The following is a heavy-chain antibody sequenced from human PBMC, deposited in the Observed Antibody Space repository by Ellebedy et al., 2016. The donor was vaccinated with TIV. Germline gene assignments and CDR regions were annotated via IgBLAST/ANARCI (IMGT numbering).Heavy chain of an antibody. V-gene: IGHV1-46*01. CDR3: ASEKTITSRGGFIDY. Sequence: ASVKVSCKASGHIFTSYYIHWVRQAPGQGLEWMGMLNHGGDSTTYAQRFQGRVTLTRDTSTSTIYMELTSLRSEDTAVYYCASEKTITSRGGFIDYWGQGTLVTVSS. CDR1: GHIFTSYY. D-gene: IGHD5-24*01. J-gene: IGHJ4*02. CDR2: LNHGGDST.